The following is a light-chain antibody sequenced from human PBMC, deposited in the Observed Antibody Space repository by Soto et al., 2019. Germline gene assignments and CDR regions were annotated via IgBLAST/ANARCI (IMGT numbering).Light chain of an antibody. CDR1: QSVSSY. V-gene: IGKV3-11*01. CDR3: QQRSNWIT. CDR2: NAS. J-gene: IGKJ5*01. Sequence: EIVLTQSPATLSLSPGERATLSCRASQSVSSYLAWYKQKPGQAPRLLIYNASDRATGITARFRGSGSGTDFTLTISSLEPEDYAVYYCQQRSNWITFGQGTRLEIK.